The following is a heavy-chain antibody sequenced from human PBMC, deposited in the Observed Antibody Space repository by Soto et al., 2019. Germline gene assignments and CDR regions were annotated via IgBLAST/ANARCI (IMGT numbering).Heavy chain of an antibody. CDR3: ARDGGYSSTSHYYGLDV. CDR1: GFTFNSYG. Sequence: SLRLSCAASGFTFNSYGTHWVRQAPGKGLEWVAVMWYDGSKKYYADSVKGRFTISRDNSKNTLYLQMNSLKAEDTAVYYCARDGGYSSTSHYYGLDVWGQGTTVTSP. CDR2: MWYDGSKK. D-gene: IGHD5-18*01. J-gene: IGHJ6*02. V-gene: IGHV3-33*01.